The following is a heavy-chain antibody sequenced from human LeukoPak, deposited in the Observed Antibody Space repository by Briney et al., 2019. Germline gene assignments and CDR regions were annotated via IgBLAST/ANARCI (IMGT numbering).Heavy chain of an antibody. CDR2: IYHSGST. D-gene: IGHD2-2*01. CDR1: GYSISSGYY. J-gene: IGHJ5*02. Sequence: SETLSLTCAVSGYSISSGYYWGWIRQPPGKGLEWIGSIYHSGSTYYNPSLKSRVTISVDTSKNQFSLKLSSVTAADTAVYYCARRILGYCSSTSCLWFDPWGQGTLVTVPS. V-gene: IGHV4-38-2*01. CDR3: ARRILGYCSSTSCLWFDP.